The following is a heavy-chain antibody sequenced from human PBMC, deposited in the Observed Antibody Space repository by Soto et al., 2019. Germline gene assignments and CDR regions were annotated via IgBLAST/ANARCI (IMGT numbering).Heavy chain of an antibody. CDR2: ISAYNGNT. CDR3: ARDGPAPYYYYGMDV. J-gene: IGHJ6*02. CDR1: GYSFTTYG. Sequence: QVQLVQSGGEVKKPGASVKVSCKTSGYSFTTYGISWVRQAPGQGLEWMGWISAYNGNTNYAQKLQGRRTMTTDTSTSTAYMELRSLRSDDTAVYYCARDGPAPYYYYGMDVWGQGSTVTVSS. V-gene: IGHV1-18*01.